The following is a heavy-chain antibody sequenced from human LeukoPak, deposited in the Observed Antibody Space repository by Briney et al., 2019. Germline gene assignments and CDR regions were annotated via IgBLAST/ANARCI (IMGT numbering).Heavy chain of an antibody. J-gene: IGHJ4*02. D-gene: IGHD5-12*01. CDR3: AKDLTSIDSGYGPCGY. CDR1: GFIFSDYY. Sequence: GGSLRLSCAASGFIFSDYYMSWIRQAPGKGLEWVSYISSSGSMIYYADSVKGRFTISRDNAKNSLYLQMNSLRAEDTAVYYCAKDLTSIDSGYGPCGYWGQGTLVTVSS. V-gene: IGHV3-11*04. CDR2: ISSSGSMI.